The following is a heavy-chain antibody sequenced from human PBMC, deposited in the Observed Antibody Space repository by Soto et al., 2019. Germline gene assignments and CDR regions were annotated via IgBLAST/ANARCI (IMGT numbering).Heavy chain of an antibody. CDR2: MIPIFGTA. V-gene: IGHV1-69*06. J-gene: IGHJ6*02. CDR3: ARKGRSHYDCWSGGSRDYSGIDV. D-gene: IGHD3-3*01. Sequence: SAQVACKAFVCGYISYVISRVSVDHGKGLEWMGGMIPIFGTANYAQKFQGRVTITADKSTSTAYMELSSLRSEDTAVYYCARKGRSHYDCWSGGSRDYSGIDVWGQGTTVTVSS. CDR1: VCGYISYV.